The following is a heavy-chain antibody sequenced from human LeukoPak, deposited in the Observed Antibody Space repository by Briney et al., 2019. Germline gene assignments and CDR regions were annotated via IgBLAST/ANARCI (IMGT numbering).Heavy chain of an antibody. V-gene: IGHV4-59*01. CDR1: AGSIGSYY. J-gene: IGHJ3*02. CDR2: ISNSGSN. Sequence: SQTLSLTCTVSAGSIGSYYWTWIRQPPGNGLECIAYISNSGSNNHNPSRKSRVTISVDTSKNQFSLKLSSVAAADTALYYCARVRYNSSGSTAFDIWGQGTMVTVSS. CDR3: ARVRYNSSGSTAFDI. D-gene: IGHD3-22*01.